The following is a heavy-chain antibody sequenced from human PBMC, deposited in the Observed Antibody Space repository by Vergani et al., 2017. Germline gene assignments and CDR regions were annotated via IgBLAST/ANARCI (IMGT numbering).Heavy chain of an antibody. V-gene: IGHV1-46*01. CDR1: GYTFTSYY. CDR2: INPSGGST. Sequence: QVQLVQSGAEVKKPGASVKVSCKASGYTFTSYYMHWVRQAPGQGLEWMGIINPSGGSTSYAQKFQGRVTMTRDTSTSTVYMELSSLRSEDTAVYYCARXPGRVQLWLRSYYYGMDVWGQGTTVTVSS. CDR3: ARXPGRVQLWLRSYYYGMDV. D-gene: IGHD5-18*01. J-gene: IGHJ6*02.